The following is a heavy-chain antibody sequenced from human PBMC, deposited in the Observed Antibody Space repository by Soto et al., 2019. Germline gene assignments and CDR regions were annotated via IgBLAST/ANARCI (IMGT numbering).Heavy chain of an antibody. V-gene: IGHV3-23*01. CDR1: GFTFSSYA. CDR2: ISGSGGST. J-gene: IGHJ4*02. D-gene: IGHD6-19*01. Sequence: EVQLLESGGGLVQPGGSLRLSCAASGFTFSSYAMSWVRQAPGKGLEWVSAISGSGGSTYYADSVKGRFTISRDNSKNTLYLQMNSLRAEDTAVYYCAKGFLDENRRIAVAGAFDYWGQGTLVTVSS. CDR3: AKGFLDENRRIAVAGAFDY.